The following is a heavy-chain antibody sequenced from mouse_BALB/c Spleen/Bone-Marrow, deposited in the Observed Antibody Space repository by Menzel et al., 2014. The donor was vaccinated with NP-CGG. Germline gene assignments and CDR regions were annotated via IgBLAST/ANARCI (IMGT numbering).Heavy chain of an antibody. J-gene: IGHJ2*01. Sequence: QVHLQQSGAELAKPGASVKMSCKASGYTFTNYWMHWVTQRPGQGLEWIGYINPSTGYTEYNQKFKDKATLTADKSSSTAYMQLSSLTSEDSAVYYCARIYYYGRDYWGQGTTRTVSS. V-gene: IGHV1-7*01. CDR2: INPSTGYT. CDR1: GYTFTNYW. D-gene: IGHD1-1*01. CDR3: ARIYYYGRDY.